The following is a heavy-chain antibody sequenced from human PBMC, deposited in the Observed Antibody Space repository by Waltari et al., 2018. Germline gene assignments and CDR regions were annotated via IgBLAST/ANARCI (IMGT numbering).Heavy chain of an antibody. V-gene: IGHV3-23*04. CDR1: GFTCRDYA. J-gene: IGHJ4*01. CDR2: LSDSGSIT. D-gene: IGHD3-10*01. Sequence: VQLVESGGGLVKPGGSLRVSCVVSGFTCRDYAMCWVRQAPGKGLEWVASLSDSGSITYYTDSVQGRFTISRDNSKNTLYLQLNSLRAEDTAVYYCETNYRFFDRWGQGALVTVSS. CDR3: ETNYRFFDR.